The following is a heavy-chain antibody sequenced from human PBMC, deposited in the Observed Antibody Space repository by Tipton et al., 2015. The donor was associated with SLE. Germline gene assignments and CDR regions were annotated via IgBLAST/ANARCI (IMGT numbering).Heavy chain of an antibody. Sequence: TLSLTCAVYGGSSSDYSWSWIRRPPGKGLEWIGEINHGGSTNYNPSLKSRVTISLDTPKNYFSLRLSSVTAADTAVYYCARVLGSQLTSFVFDVWGQGTVVTVPS. CDR1: GGSSSDYS. V-gene: IGHV4-34*01. J-gene: IGHJ3*01. D-gene: IGHD2-2*01. CDR2: INHGGST. CDR3: ARVLGSQLTSFVFDV.